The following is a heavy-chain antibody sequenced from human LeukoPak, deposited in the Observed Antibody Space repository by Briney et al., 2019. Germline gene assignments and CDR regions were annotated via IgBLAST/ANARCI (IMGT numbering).Heavy chain of an antibody. Sequence: SETLSLTCTVSGGSLSGFSYYWVWIRQPPGKGLEWIGNIYHSGTTYYTPSLKSRVTISVDTSKNQFSLNLNSGTAADTAVYFCARAGCGGSSCYDSRGWVDPWGQGTLVSVSS. CDR1: GGSLSGFSYY. V-gene: IGHV4-39*07. CDR2: IYHSGTT. D-gene: IGHD2-2*01. J-gene: IGHJ5*02. CDR3: ARAGCGGSSCYDSRGWVDP.